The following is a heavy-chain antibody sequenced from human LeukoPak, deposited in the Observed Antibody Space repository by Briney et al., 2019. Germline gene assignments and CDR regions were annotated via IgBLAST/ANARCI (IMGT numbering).Heavy chain of an antibody. CDR1: GYTFTGYY. Sequence: GASVKVSCKASGYTFTGYYMHWVRQAPGQGLEWMGWINPNSGGTNYAQKFQGRVTMTRDTSISTAYMELSRLRSDDTAVYYCARGGMVPYQLVYFDYWGQGTLVTVSS. J-gene: IGHJ4*02. CDR2: INPNSGGT. V-gene: IGHV1-2*02. CDR3: ARGGMVPYQLVYFDY. D-gene: IGHD2-2*01.